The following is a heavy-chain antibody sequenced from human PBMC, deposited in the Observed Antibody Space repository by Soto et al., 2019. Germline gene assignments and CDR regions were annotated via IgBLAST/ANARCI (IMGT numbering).Heavy chain of an antibody. Sequence: SETLSLTCAVYGGSFSGYYWSWIRQPPWKWLEWIGEINHSGSTNYNPSLKSRVTISVDTSKNQFSLKLSSVTAADTAVYYCARSGRRNCSSTICYRVCDYWGQGPLLTVCS. CDR1: GGSFSGYY. D-gene: IGHD2-2*02. V-gene: IGHV4-34*01. CDR3: ARSGRRNCSSTICYRVCDY. CDR2: INHSGST. J-gene: IGHJ4*02.